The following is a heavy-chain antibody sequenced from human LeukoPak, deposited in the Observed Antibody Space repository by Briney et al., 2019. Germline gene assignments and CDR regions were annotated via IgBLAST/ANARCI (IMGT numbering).Heavy chain of an antibody. Sequence: GSLRLSCAASGFTFSSYAMHWVRQAPGKGLEWVAVISYDGSNKYYADSVKGRFTISRDNSKNTLYLQMNSLRAEDTAVYYCARDRAPGYLGQGTLVTVSS. V-gene: IGHV3-30-3*01. J-gene: IGHJ4*02. CDR2: ISYDGSNK. CDR1: GFTFSSYA. CDR3: ARDRAPGY.